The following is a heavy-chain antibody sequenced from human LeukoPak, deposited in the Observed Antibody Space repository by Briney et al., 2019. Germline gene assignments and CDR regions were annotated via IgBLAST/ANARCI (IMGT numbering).Heavy chain of an antibody. CDR3: ARQDSSGYLFDC. Sequence: SETLSLTCTVSGGSISSSSYYWGWIRQPPGKGLEWIGSIYYSGSTYYNPSLKSRVTISVDTSKNQFSLKLSSVTAADTAVYYCARQDSSGYLFDCWGQGTLVTISS. CDR1: GGSISSSSYY. V-gene: IGHV4-39*01. D-gene: IGHD3-22*01. J-gene: IGHJ4*02. CDR2: IYYSGST.